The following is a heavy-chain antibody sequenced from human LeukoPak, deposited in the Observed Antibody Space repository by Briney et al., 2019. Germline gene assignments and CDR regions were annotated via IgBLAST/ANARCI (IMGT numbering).Heavy chain of an antibody. CDR3: ARDAGGSGSYYMVN. D-gene: IGHD3-10*01. CDR1: GGSISSYY. CDR2: IYYSGST. J-gene: IGHJ4*02. V-gene: IGHV4-59*12. Sequence: SETLSLTCTVSGGSISSYYWSWIRQPPGKGLEWIGYIYYSGSTNYNPSLKSRVTISVDTSKNQFSLKLSSVTAADTAVYYCARDAGGSGSYYMVNWGQGTLVTVSS.